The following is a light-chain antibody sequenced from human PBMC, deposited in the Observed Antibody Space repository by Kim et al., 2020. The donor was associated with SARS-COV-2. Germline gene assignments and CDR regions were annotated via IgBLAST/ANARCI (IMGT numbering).Light chain of an antibody. J-gene: IGLJ3*02. V-gene: IGLV3-19*01. CDR3: NSRDSSGDHLL. CDR2: GKN. Sequence: ALGQTGRVTCQGNSLRSYYATWYQQKPGQAPVVVIYGKNNRPSGIPDRFSGSSSGNTASLTITGAQAEDEADYYCNSRDSSGDHLLFGGGTQLTVL. CDR1: SLRSYY.